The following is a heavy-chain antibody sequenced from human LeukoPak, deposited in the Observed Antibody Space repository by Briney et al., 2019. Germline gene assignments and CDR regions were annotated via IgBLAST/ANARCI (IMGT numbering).Heavy chain of an antibody. J-gene: IGHJ4*02. CDR3: ARHYGSGSYYVDF. Sequence: GGSLRLSCAASGFTFSDNYMSWIRQAPGKGLEWVSYISSSGSTIYYADSVKGRFTISRDNVKNSLYLQMHSLRAEDTAVYYCARHYGSGSYYVDFWGQGTLVTVSS. V-gene: IGHV3-11*01. D-gene: IGHD3-10*01. CDR1: GFTFSDNY. CDR2: ISSSGSTI.